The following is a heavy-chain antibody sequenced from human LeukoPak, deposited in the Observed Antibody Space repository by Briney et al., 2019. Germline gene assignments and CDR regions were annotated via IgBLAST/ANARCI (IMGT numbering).Heavy chain of an antibody. CDR1: GFTFSSYG. D-gene: IGHD1-14*01. CDR3: AKDNRIEFEPYWFDP. Sequence: GGSLRLSCAASGFTFSSYGMHWVRQAPGKGLEWVAVISYDGSNKYYADSVKGRFTISRDNSKNTLYLQMNSVKAEDTAVYYCAKDNRIEFEPYWFDPWGQGTLVTVSS. CDR2: ISYDGSNK. J-gene: IGHJ5*02. V-gene: IGHV3-30*18.